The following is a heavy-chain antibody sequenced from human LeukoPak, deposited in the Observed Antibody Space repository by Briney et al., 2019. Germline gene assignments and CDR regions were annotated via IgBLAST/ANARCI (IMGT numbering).Heavy chain of an antibody. CDR3: TTVRNCSSTSCFTYYYYYMDV. CDR2: IKSKTDGGTT. V-gene: IGHV3-15*01. CDR1: GFTFSNAW. J-gene: IGHJ6*03. D-gene: IGHD2-2*01. Sequence: GGSLRLSYAASGFTFSNAWMSWVRQAPGKGLEWVGRIKSKTDGGTTDYAAPVKGRFTISRDDSKNTLYLQMNSLKTEDTAVYYCTTVRNCSSTSCFTYYYYYMDVWGKGTTVTVSS.